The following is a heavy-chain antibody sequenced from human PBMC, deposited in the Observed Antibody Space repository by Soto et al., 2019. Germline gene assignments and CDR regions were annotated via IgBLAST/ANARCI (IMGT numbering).Heavy chain of an antibody. D-gene: IGHD2-15*01. CDR2: FDPEDGET. CDR1: GYTLTELS. V-gene: IGHV1-24*01. CDR3: ATGLLNPDAFDI. J-gene: IGHJ3*02. Sequence: ASVKVSCKVSGYTLTELSMHWVRQAPGKGLGWMGGFDPEDGETIYAQKFQGRVTMTEDTSTDTAYMELSSLRSEDTAVYYCATGLLNPDAFDIWGQGTMVTVSS.